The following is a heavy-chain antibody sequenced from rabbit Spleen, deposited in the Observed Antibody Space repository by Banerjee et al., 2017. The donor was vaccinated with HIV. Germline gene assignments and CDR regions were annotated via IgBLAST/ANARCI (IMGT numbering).Heavy chain of an antibody. CDR1: GFSFSNKA. D-gene: IGHD1-1*01. J-gene: IGHJ6*01. Sequence: QEQLEESGGGLVKPEGSLKLSCTASGFSFSNKAVMCWVRQAPGKGLEWIGIIYPITETTYYANWVNGRFTISSNTNQNTVSLQMTSLTAADTATYFCAREDVGGSVTLWGQGTLVTVS. CDR3: AREDVGGSVTL. V-gene: IGHV1S47*01. CDR2: IYPITETT.